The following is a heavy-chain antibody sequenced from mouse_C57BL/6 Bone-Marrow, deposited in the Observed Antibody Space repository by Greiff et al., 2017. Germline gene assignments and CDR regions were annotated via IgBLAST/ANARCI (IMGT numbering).Heavy chain of an antibody. J-gene: IGHJ2*01. CDR2: IYPGSGST. CDR3: ARGRAAQATFDY. Sequence: FTSYWITWVKQRPGQGLEWIGDIYPGSGSTNYNEKFKSKATLTVDTSSSTAYMQLSSLTSEDSAVYYCARGRAAQATFDYWGKGTTRTVAS. V-gene: IGHV1-55*01. D-gene: IGHD3-2*02. CDR1: FTSYW.